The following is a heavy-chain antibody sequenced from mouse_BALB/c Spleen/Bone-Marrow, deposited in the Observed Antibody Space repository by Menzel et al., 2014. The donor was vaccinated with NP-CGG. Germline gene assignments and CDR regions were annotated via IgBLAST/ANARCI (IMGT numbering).Heavy chain of an antibody. CDR1: GYTFTSYV. V-gene: IGHV1-14*01. D-gene: IGHD2-2*01. CDR3: ARSVYGYDWYFDV. CDR2: INPYNDDT. Sequence: VQVQQPGPELAKPGASVKMSCKASGYTFTSYVVHWVKQKPGQGLEWIGNINPYNDDTMYNEKFKGKATLTSDKSSSTTYMELSSQASEDAAVYSRARSVYGYDWYFDVWGAGTTVTVSS. J-gene: IGHJ1*01.